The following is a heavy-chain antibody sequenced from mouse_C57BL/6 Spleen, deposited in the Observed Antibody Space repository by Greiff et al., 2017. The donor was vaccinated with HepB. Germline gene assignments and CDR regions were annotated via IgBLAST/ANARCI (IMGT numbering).Heavy chain of an antibody. J-gene: IGHJ2*01. CDR2: ISSGGSYT. CDR3: ASLYDYLYYFDY. V-gene: IGHV5-6*01. Sequence: EVHLVESGGDLVKPGGSLKLSCAASGFTFSSYGMSWVRQTPDKRLEWVATISSGGSYTYYPDSVKGRFTISRDNAKNTLYLQMSSLKSEDTAMYYCASLYDYLYYFDYWGQGTTLTVSS. CDR1: GFTFSSYG. D-gene: IGHD2-4*01.